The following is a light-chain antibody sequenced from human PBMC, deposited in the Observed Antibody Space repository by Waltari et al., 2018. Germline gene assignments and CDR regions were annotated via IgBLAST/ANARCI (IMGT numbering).Light chain of an antibody. CDR3: CSYTGTSPLYV. J-gene: IGLJ1*01. V-gene: IGLV2-23*01. Sequence: QSALTQPASVSGSPGQSITISCTGTSSYVGSFNLVSWYQQHPGKAPKLIIYEATNRASGVSNRFSGSKAGNTAPLTISGLQADDEADYYCCSYTGTSPLYVFGTGTKVCVL. CDR2: EAT. CDR1: SSYVGSFNL.